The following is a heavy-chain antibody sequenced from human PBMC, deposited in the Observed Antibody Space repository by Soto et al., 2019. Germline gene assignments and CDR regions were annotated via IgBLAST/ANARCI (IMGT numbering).Heavy chain of an antibody. CDR3: ARDGAYYDFWSGYRRPTGFDY. V-gene: IGHV3-30-3*01. CDR1: GFTFSSYA. D-gene: IGHD3-3*01. Sequence: GGSLRLSCAASGFTFSSYAMHWVRQAPGEGLGWVAVISYDGSNKYYADSVKGRFTISRDNSKNTLYLQMNSLRAEDTAVYYCARDGAYYDFWSGYRRPTGFDYWGQGSLVTVSS. CDR2: ISYDGSNK. J-gene: IGHJ4*02.